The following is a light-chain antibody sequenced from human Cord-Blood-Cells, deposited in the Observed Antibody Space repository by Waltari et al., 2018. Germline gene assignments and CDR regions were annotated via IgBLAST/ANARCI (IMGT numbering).Light chain of an antibody. CDR2: DDS. J-gene: IGLJ3*02. CDR3: QVWDSSSDREV. CDR1: NLGSNS. V-gene: IGLV3-21*03. Sequence: SYLLTPPPTVSAAPRKTARIPCGGNNLGSNSVPWYQQKPGQAPVLVVYDDSDRPSGIPGRFSGSNSGNTATLTISRVEAGDEADYYCQVWDSSSDREVFGGGTKLTVL.